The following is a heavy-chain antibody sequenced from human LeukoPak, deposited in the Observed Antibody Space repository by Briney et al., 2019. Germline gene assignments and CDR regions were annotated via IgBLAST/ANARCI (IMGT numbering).Heavy chain of an antibody. V-gene: IGHV4-39*07. D-gene: IGHD5-18*01. CDR1: GGSISSSSYY. CDR2: IYYSGST. J-gene: IGHJ4*02. CDR3: AKLTVQNTAMVNSHSDY. Sequence: PSETLSLTCTVSGGSISSSSYYWGWIRQPPGKGLEWIGSIYYSGSTYYNPSLKSRVTISVDTSRNQFSLKLSSVTAADTAVYYCAKLTVQNTAMVNSHSDYWGQGTLVTVSS.